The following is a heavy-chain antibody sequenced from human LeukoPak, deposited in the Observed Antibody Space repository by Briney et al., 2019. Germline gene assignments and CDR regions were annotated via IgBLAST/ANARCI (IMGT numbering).Heavy chain of an antibody. CDR3: ARVGEITPRRPYYYYYMDV. V-gene: IGHV3-21*01. CDR2: ISTTSTYI. CDR1: GFTFSSYS. Sequence: GGSLRLSCAASGFTFSSYSMNWVRQAPGKGLEWVSSISTTSTYIYYLDSVKGRFTISRDNAKNSLYLQMNSLRAEDTAVYYCARVGEITPRRPYYYYYMDVWGKGTTVTVSS. J-gene: IGHJ6*03. D-gene: IGHD1-14*01.